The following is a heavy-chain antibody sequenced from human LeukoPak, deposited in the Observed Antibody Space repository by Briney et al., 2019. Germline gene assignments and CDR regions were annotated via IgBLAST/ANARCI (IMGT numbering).Heavy chain of an antibody. CDR2: ISGSAHKI. CDR3: AGRRTGYSSGYGH. J-gene: IGHJ4*02. V-gene: IGHV3-23*01. CDR1: GITFSNYA. Sequence: GGSLRLSCVASGITFSNYAVSWVRQAPEKGLDWVSVISGSAHKIRYADSVKGRFTISRNNSENIVYLQMNNLRVEDTAVYYCAGRRTGYSSGYGHWGQGTLVTVSS. D-gene: IGHD5-18*01.